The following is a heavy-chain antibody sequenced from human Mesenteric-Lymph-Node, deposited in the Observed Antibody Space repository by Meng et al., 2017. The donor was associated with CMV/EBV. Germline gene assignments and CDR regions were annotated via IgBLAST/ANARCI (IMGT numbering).Heavy chain of an antibody. J-gene: IGHJ6*02. V-gene: IGHV3-30*03. CDR1: GFTFSSYD. CDR3: ARDLGHLQEFTSFAVAGNV. D-gene: IGHD6-19*01. CDR2: ISSDGSTT. Sequence: GGSLRLSCAASGFTFSSYDMHWVRQAPGKGLEWVAVISSDGSTTYNADSVRGRFTISRDNSKNTLFLQVNSLRVEDTAVYYCARDLGHLQEFTSFAVAGNVWGQGTTVTVSS.